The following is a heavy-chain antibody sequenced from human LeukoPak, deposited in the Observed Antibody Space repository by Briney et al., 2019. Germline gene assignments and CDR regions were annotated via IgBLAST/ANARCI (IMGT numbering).Heavy chain of an antibody. V-gene: IGHV3-30*02. Sequence: GGSLRLSCAASGFTFSSYGMHWVRQAPGKGLEWVAFIRYDGSNKYYADSVKGRFTISRDNSKNTLYLRMNSLRAEDTAVYYCARRDGRYFDYWGQGTLVTVSS. D-gene: IGHD5-24*01. CDR2: IRYDGSNK. CDR1: GFTFSSYG. J-gene: IGHJ4*02. CDR3: ARRDGRYFDY.